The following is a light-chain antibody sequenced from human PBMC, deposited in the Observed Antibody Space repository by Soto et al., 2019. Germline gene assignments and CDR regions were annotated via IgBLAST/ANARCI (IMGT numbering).Light chain of an antibody. V-gene: IGLV2-14*01. CDR1: SSVVGGYNY. CDR3: SSNTSSSTHV. CDR2: DVS. Sequence: QSALTQPASVSGSPGQSITISCTGTSSVVGGYNYVSWYQQHPGKAPKLMIYDVSNRPSGVSNRFSGSKSGNTASLTISGLQAEDEADYSCSSNTSSSTHVFATGTTVTVL. J-gene: IGLJ1*01.